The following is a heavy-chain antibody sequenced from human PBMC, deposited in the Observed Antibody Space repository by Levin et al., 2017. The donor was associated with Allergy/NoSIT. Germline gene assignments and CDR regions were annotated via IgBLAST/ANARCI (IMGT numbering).Heavy chain of an antibody. CDR1: GFTFSSYA. D-gene: IGHD3-10*01. CDR2: ISGSGGST. J-gene: IGHJ4*02. Sequence: GGSLRLSCAASGFTFSSYAMSWVRQAPGKGLEWVSAISGSGGSTYYADSVKGRFTISRDNSKNTLYLQMNSLRAEDTAVYYCAKGATYYYGSGSYSGTYYFDYWGQGTLVTVSS. V-gene: IGHV3-23*01. CDR3: AKGATYYYGSGSYSGTYYFDY.